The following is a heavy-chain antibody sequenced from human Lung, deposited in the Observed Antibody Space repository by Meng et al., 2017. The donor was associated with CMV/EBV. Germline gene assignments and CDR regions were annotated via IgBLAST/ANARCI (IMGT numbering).Heavy chain of an antibody. CDR3: ARDAYFNTWYPNWFDP. J-gene: IGHJ5*02. CDR1: GYAFSNYG. CDR2: ISGYNGNT. V-gene: IGHV1-18*01. Sequence: ASXXVSXKAYGYAFSNYGVTWVRQAPGQGPEWMGWISGYNGNTKYAQKFQERVTMTADTSTSTVYMELMSLTSDDTAVYYCARDAYFNTWYPNWFDPLGQGXLVTVSS. D-gene: IGHD6-13*01.